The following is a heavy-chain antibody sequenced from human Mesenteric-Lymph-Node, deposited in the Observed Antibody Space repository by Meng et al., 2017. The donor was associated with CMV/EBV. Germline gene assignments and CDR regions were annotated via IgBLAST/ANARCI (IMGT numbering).Heavy chain of an antibody. CDR2: IDPSDSYT. CDR3: ARQIVNSNYVEWFDP. J-gene: IGHJ5*02. Sequence: SGYRFTSYWISWVRQMPRKGLEWMGSIDPSDSYTNYSPPFEGRVTISVDRSISTSYLQWSSLKASDTAMYYCARQIVNSNYVEWFDPWGQGTLVTVSS. V-gene: IGHV5-10-1*01. D-gene: IGHD4-11*01. CDR1: GYRFTSYW.